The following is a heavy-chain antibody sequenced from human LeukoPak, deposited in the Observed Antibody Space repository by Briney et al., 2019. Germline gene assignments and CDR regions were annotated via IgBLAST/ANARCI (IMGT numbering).Heavy chain of an antibody. Sequence: PGGSLRLSCAASGFTFRNYWMSWVRQAPGKGLEWVANIGQDGSLKYYVDFLKGRFTISRDNAKTSVYLQMNSLRAEDTAVYFCARIGYSSSSFDYWGQGTLVTVSS. D-gene: IGHD6-6*01. J-gene: IGHJ4*02. CDR3: ARIGYSSSSFDY. CDR1: GFTFRNYW. CDR2: IGQDGSLK. V-gene: IGHV3-7*01.